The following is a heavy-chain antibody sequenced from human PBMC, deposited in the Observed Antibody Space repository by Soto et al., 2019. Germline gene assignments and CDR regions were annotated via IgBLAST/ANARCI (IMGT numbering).Heavy chain of an antibody. J-gene: IGHJ6*02. CDR1: GYTFTSYD. CDR3: ARGHKLHIPLYYYYGMDL. CDR2: LNPNSGNT. Sequence: QVQLVQSGAEVKKPGASVKVSCKASGYTFTSYDINWVRQATGQGLEWMGWLNPNSGNTGYAQKFQGRVTLTRNTSLRTAYMELSSLRPEDTAVYYCARGHKLHIPLYYYYGMDLWGQGTTVTVSS. D-gene: IGHD3-16*01. V-gene: IGHV1-8*01.